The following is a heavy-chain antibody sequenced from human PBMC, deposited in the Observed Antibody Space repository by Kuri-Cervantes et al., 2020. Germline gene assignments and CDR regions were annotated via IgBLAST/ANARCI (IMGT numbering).Heavy chain of an antibody. J-gene: IGHJ4*02. CDR1: GYTLTELS. V-gene: IGHV1-24*01. CDR3: ATVSSSFSLYYFDY. Sequence: ASVKVSCKVSGYTLTELSTHWVRQAPGKGLEWMGGFDPEDGETIYAQKFQGRVTMTEDTSTDTAYMELSSLRSEDTAVYYCATVSSSFSLYYFDYWGQGTLVTVSS. D-gene: IGHD6-6*01. CDR2: FDPEDGET.